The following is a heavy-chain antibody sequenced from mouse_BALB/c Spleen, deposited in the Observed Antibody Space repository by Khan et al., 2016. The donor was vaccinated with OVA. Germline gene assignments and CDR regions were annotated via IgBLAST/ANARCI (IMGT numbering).Heavy chain of an antibody. V-gene: IGHV3-8*02. J-gene: IGHJ3*01. CDR2: MIYSGNT. Sequence: EVKLLESGPSLVKPSQTLSLPFSVTFDSIPSGYWNWIRKFPGNKLEYMGYMIYSGNTYYNPSLKSRISITRHTSKNQYYLQLNSVTTEDTATSYCARSTYRYAFAYWGQGTLVTVSA. CDR3: ARSTYRYAFAY. CDR1: FDSIPSGY. D-gene: IGHD2-14*01.